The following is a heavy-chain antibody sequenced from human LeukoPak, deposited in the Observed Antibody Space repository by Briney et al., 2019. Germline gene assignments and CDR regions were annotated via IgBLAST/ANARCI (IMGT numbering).Heavy chain of an antibody. CDR3: ARGSLYGSGRKQYYFDY. CDR1: GGSFSGYY. CDR2: INHSGST. D-gene: IGHD3-10*01. J-gene: IGHJ4*02. V-gene: IGHV4-34*01. Sequence: SETLSLTCAVYGGSFSGYYWSWIRQPPGKGLEWIGEINHSGSTNYNPSLESRVTISVDTSKNQFSLKLSSVTAADTAVYYCARGSLYGSGRKQYYFDYWGQGTLVTVSS.